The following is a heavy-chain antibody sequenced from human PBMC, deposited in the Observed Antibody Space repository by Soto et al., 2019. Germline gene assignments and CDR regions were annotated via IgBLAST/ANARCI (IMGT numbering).Heavy chain of an antibody. CDR3: ARGISVPGDAPGHYYFDS. V-gene: IGHV4-34*02. CDR2: INDSGSA. Sequence: QVQLQQWGAGLLKPSETLSLTCDVYGGSFSGYYWSWIRQPPGKGLEWIVEINDSGSANQNPSLKIRVNILADTSKNQFSLKLKSVTAADSAIYYCARGISVPGDAPGHYYFDSWGQGTLVSVST. D-gene: IGHD3-10*01. J-gene: IGHJ4*02. CDR1: GGSFSGYY.